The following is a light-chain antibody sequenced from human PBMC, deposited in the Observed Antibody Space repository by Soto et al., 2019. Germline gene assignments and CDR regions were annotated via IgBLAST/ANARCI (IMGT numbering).Light chain of an antibody. Sequence: DIQMTQSPSTLSASVGDRVTITCRASQTISSWLAWYQQKPGKAPKLLIYKASTLKSGVPSRFSGSGSGTEYTLTISSLQPDDFATYYCQHYNSHSGAFGQGTKVDIK. CDR3: QHYNSHSGA. V-gene: IGKV1-5*03. CDR2: KAS. J-gene: IGKJ1*01. CDR1: QTISSW.